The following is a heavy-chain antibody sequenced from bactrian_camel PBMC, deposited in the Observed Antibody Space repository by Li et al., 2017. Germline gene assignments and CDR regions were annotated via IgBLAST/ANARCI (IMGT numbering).Heavy chain of an antibody. J-gene: IGHJ6*01. CDR2: IFTGSGRT. V-gene: IGHV3S54*01. D-gene: IGHD2*01. CDR1: GTTNC. Sequence: HVQLVESGGDSVQSGGSLRLSCSASGTTNCMGWFRQAPGKEREGVAAIFTGSGRTYYADSVKGRFTISQDETKKTVYLQMNSLQLEDTAMYYCAADTIFRGAYRLPPKPDVSYWGQGTQVTVS. CDR3: AADTIFRGAYRLPPKPDVSY.